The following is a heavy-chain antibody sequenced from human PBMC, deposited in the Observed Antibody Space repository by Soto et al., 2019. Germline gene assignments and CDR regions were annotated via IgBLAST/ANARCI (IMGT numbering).Heavy chain of an antibody. CDR2: IYYSGST. CDR1: CGSISRGECY. J-gene: IGHJ5*02. CDR3: ARVEGDYVWFDP. D-gene: IGHD4-17*01. Sequence: PSAPQAHACPGSCGSISRGECYLSSLRPPPGKGLEWIGYIYYSGSTYYNPSLKSRVTISVDTSKNQFSLKLSSVTAADTAVYYCARVEGDYVWFDPWGQGTLVPCSS. V-gene: IGHV4-30-4*01.